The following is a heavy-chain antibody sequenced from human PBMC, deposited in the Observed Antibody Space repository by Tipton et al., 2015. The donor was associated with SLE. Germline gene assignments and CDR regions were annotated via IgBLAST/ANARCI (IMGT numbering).Heavy chain of an antibody. D-gene: IGHD6-19*01. J-gene: IGHJ2*01. V-gene: IGHV4-39*07. Sequence: LRLSCTVSGGPISSSSYYWGWIRQPPGKGLEWIGSIYYSGSTYYNPSLKSRVTISVDTSKNQFSLKLSSVTAADTAVYYCARHEVTVAGKGDWYFDLWGRGTLVTVSS. CDR2: IYYSGST. CDR1: GGPISSSSYY. CDR3: ARHEVTVAGKGDWYFDL.